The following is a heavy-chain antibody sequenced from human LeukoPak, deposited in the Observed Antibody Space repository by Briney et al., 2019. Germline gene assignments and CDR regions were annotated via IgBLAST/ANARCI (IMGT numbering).Heavy chain of an antibody. CDR1: GFTFSSYA. Sequence: PGGSLRLSCAASGFTFSSYAMSWVRQAPGMGLEWVSAISDSTYYADSVKGRFTISRENAKNSLYLQMNSLRAGDTAVYYCAKKTWGSGLDVWGQGTTVTVSS. CDR3: AKKTWGSGLDV. D-gene: IGHD3-16*01. J-gene: IGHJ6*02. V-gene: IGHV3-23*01. CDR2: ISDST.